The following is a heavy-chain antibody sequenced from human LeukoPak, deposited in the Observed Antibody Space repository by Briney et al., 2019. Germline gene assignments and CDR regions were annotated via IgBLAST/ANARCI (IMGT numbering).Heavy chain of an antibody. CDR3: ARDSYDSSGYYRSPDFDY. V-gene: IGHV3-21*01. CDR1: GFIFSNYA. Sequence: GGSLRLSCAASGFIFSNYAMNWVRQAPGKGLEWVPSISSSSSYIYYADSVKGRFTISRDNAKNSLCLQMNSLRAEDTAVYYCARDSYDSSGYYRSPDFDYWGQGTLVTVSS. J-gene: IGHJ4*02. D-gene: IGHD3-22*01. CDR2: ISSSSSYI.